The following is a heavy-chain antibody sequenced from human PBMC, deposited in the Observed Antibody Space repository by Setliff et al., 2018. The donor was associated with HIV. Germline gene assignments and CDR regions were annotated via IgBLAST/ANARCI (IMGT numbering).Heavy chain of an antibody. V-gene: IGHV1-3*01. CDR2: INAGNGLT. Sequence: ASVKVSFKALGANFSSFAIHWERQAPGQRLGWMGWINAGNGLTKYSETFQGRVTVTRDTSANAVYMTLTSLTSEDTAFFYCARGPTSSGWFYWGQGTLVTVSS. CDR1: GANFSSFA. CDR3: ARGPTSSGWFY. D-gene: IGHD6-19*01. J-gene: IGHJ4*02.